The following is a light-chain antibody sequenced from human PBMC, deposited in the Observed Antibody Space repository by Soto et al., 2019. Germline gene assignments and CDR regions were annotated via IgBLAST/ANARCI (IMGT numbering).Light chain of an antibody. CDR3: QQYGSSPPVWT. CDR2: GAS. Sequence: EIVLTQSPGTLSLSPGERGTLSCRASQSVSSSYLAWYQQKPGQAPRLLIYGASGRATGIPDRFSGSGSGTDFTLTISRLEPEDFAVYYCQQYGSSPPVWTFGQGTKVEIK. V-gene: IGKV3-20*01. CDR1: QSVSSSY. J-gene: IGKJ1*01.